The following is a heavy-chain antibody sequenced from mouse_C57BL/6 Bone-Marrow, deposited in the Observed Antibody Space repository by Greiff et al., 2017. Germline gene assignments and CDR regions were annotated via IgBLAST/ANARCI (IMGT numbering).Heavy chain of an antibody. CDR3: ARGNYGSSPWFAY. Sequence: EVKVVESGPGMVKPSQSLSLTCTVTGYSITSGYDWHWIRHFPGNKLEWMGYISYSGSTNYNPSLKSRISITHDTSKNHFFLKLNSVTTEDTATYYCARGNYGSSPWFAYWGQGTLVTVSA. J-gene: IGHJ3*01. CDR2: ISYSGST. D-gene: IGHD1-1*01. CDR1: GYSITSGYD. V-gene: IGHV3-1*01.